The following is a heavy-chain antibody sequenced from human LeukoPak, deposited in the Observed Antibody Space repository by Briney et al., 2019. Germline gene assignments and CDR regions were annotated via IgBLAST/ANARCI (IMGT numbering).Heavy chain of an antibody. CDR1: GFTFSSYA. V-gene: IGHV3-30*04. CDR3: ARSYGSGSYYQRKNWFDP. Sequence: PGRALRLSCAASGFTFSSYAMHWVRQAPGKGLEWVAVISYDGSNKYYADSVKGRFTISRDNSKNTLYLQMNSLRAEDTAVYYCARSYGSGSYYQRKNWFDPWGQGTLVTVSS. CDR2: ISYDGSNK. D-gene: IGHD3-10*01. J-gene: IGHJ5*02.